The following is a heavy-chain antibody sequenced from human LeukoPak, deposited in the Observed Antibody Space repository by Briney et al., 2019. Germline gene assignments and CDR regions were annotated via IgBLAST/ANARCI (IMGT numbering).Heavy chain of an antibody. J-gene: IGHJ5*02. CDR1: GGSISSSSYY. V-gene: IGHV4-39*07. CDR3: ARESVGATTLPPTLSWFDP. D-gene: IGHD1-26*01. Sequence: SETLSLTCTVSGGSISSSSYYWGWIRQPPGKGLEWIGSIYYSGSTYYNPSLKSRVTISVDTSKNQSSLKLSSVTAADTAVYYCARESVGATTLPPTLSWFDPWGQGTLVTVSS. CDR2: IYYSGST.